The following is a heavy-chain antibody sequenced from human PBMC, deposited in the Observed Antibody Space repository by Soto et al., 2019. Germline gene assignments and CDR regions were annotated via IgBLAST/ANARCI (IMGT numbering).Heavy chain of an antibody. CDR3: VPGYHSDY. CDR2: IKKDGTEK. Sequence: EEQLVESGGALVRPGESLRLSCAASGISTSSYWMGWVRQAPGRGLEWVASIKKDGTEKYYMDSLKGRFTISRDNALNSLYLQMHSLRAEDTAMYFCVPGYHSDYWGQGTLVTVSS. D-gene: IGHD5-18*01. CDR1: GISTSSYW. J-gene: IGHJ4*02. V-gene: IGHV3-7*03.